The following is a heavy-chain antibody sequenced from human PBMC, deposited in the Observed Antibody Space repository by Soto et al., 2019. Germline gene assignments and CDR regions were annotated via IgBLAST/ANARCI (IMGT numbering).Heavy chain of an antibody. CDR2: IYHSGST. J-gene: IGHJ6*02. CDR1: GGSISSGGYS. V-gene: IGHV4-30-2*01. Sequence: KPSETLSLTCAVSGGSISSGGYSWSWIRQPPGKGLEWIGYIYHSGSTYYNPSLKSRVTISVDRSKNQFSLKLSSVTAADTAVYYCARGGYCSSTSCFHYYYGVDVWGQGTTVTVSS. D-gene: IGHD2-2*01. CDR3: ARGGYCSSTSCFHYYYGVDV.